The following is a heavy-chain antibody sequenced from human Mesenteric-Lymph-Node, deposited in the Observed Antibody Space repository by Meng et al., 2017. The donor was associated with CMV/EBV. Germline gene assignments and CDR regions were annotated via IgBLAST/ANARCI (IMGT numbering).Heavy chain of an antibody. CDR2: IYYTGNA. J-gene: IGHJ6*02. V-gene: IGHV4-39*07. CDR1: GGSISARSYY. CDR3: AGTYYAFWSGHYNDIASYGVDV. Sequence: GSLRLSCTVSGGSISARSYYWGWIRQPPGKGLEWIGNIYYTGNAYQTPSLKSRVTMSIDTSRNQFSLKLGSVTAADTAVYYCAGTYYAFWSGHYNDIASYGVDVWGQGTTVTVSS. D-gene: IGHD3-3*01.